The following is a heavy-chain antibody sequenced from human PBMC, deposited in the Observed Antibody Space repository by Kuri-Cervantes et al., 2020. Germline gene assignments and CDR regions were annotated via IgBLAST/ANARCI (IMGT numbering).Heavy chain of an antibody. CDR2: ISYDGSNK. Sequence: GESLKISCAASGFTFSSYGMHWVRQAPGKGLEWVAVISYDGSNKYYADSVKGRFTISRDNPKNTLYLQINSLRAEDTAVYYCARGVTTVGRFDYWGQGTLVTVSS. CDR1: GFTFSSYG. CDR3: ARGVTTVGRFDY. J-gene: IGHJ4*02. D-gene: IGHD4-17*01. V-gene: IGHV3-30*03.